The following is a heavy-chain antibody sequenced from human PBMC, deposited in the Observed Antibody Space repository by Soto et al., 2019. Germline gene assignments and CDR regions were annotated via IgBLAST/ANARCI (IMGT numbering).Heavy chain of an antibody. V-gene: IGHV3-15*07. CDR1: DFTLNNAW. J-gene: IGHJ4*02. CDR3: ATGHGFYYEY. CDR2: VKSKSDGGTT. D-gene: IGHD3-3*01. Sequence: EVQLVESGGDLVKPGGSLKVSCVASDFTLNNAWMNWIRQAPGRGLEWDGRVKSKSDGGTTDYAAPVRGRFTISRDDSKNTVYLQMNSLKTEDTGVYYCATGHGFYYEYWGQGALVTVS.